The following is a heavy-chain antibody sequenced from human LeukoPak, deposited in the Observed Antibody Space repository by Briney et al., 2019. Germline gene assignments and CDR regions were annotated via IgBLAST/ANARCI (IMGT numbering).Heavy chain of an antibody. V-gene: IGHV3-7*01. CDR3: ARARVTIFGVVQASFDI. D-gene: IGHD3-3*01. CDR1: GFTFRSYW. J-gene: IGHJ3*02. Sequence: GGSLRLSCAASGFTFRSYWMSWVRQAPGKGLEWVANIKQDGSEKYSVGSVRGRFTISRDNAKNSLYLQINSLRAEDTAVYYCARARVTIFGVVQASFDIWGQGTMVTVSS. CDR2: IKQDGSEK.